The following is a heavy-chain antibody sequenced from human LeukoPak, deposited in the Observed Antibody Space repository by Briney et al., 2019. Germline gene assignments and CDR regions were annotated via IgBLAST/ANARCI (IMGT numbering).Heavy chain of an antibody. CDR1: GYTFTSYG. D-gene: IGHD1-26*01. V-gene: IGHV1-18*01. CDR2: ISAYNGNT. Sequence: GASVKVSCKASGYTFTSYGISWVRQAPGQGLEWMGWISAYNGNTNYAQKLQGRVTMTTDTSTSTAYMELRSLRSDDTAVYYCARDRALVLEGALYFDYWGQGTLVAVSS. J-gene: IGHJ4*02. CDR3: ARDRALVLEGALYFDY.